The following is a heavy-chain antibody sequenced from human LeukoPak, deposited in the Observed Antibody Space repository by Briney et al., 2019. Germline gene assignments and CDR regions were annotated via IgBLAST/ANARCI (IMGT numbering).Heavy chain of an antibody. CDR2: IYYSGST. CDR1: GGSISSSSYY. CDR3: ARDTFEGAPDY. Sequence: SETLSLTCTVSGGSISSSSYYSGWIRQPPGKGLEWIGSIYYSGSTYYNPSLKSRVTISVDTSKNQFSLKLSSVTAADTAVYYCARDTFEGAPDYWGQGTLVTVSS. D-gene: IGHD1-26*01. J-gene: IGHJ4*02. V-gene: IGHV4-39*07.